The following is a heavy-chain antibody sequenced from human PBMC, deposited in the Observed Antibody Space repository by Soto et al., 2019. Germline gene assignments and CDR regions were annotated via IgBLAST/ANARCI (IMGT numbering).Heavy chain of an antibody. V-gene: IGHV4-31*03. CDR3: ARVGAVAGTLTLDS. D-gene: IGHD6-19*01. CDR1: SGSISSGGYF. J-gene: IGHJ4*02. CDR2: IYYSGST. Sequence: SETLSLTCTVSSGSISSGGYFWSWIRQHPGKGLEWIGYIYYSGSTYYNPSLKSRVTISVDTSKNQFSLKVNSVTAADTAVYYCARVGAVAGTLTLDSWGQGTLVTVSS.